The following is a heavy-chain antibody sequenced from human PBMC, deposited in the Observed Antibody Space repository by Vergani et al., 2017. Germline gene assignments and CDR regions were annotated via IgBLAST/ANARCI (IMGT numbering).Heavy chain of an antibody. CDR3: ARDHRGYGSDREDYYYGMDV. CDR1: GATFRSNT. J-gene: IGHJ6*02. CDR2: IITILGKT. V-gene: IGHV1-69*08. Sequence: QVQLVQSGAAVKKPGSSVKVSCKASGATFRSNTISWVRQVPGQGLEWMGRIITILGKTKYAQDFQGRLTITADTSTSTAYMELTSQRSQDTDVYYCARDHRGYGSDREDYYYGMDVWGQGTKVTVSS. D-gene: IGHD2-15*01.